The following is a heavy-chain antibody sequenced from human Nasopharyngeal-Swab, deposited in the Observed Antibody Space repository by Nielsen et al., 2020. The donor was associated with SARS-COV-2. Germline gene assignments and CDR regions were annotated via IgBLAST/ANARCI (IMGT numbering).Heavy chain of an antibody. J-gene: IGHJ4*02. CDR2: IYYSGST. D-gene: IGHD6-19*01. V-gene: IGHV4-59*08. Sequence: SETLSLTCTVSGGSISSYYWSWIRQPPGKGLEWIGYIYYSGSTNYNPSLKSRVTISEDTSKNQFSLKLSSVTAADTAVYYCARLAVAGTYDYWGQGTLVTVSS. CDR1: GGSISSYY. CDR3: ARLAVAGTYDY.